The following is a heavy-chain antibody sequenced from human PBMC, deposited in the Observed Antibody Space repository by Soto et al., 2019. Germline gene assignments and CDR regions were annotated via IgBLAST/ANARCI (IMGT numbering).Heavy chain of an antibody. CDR1: GFSFSTYW. CDR3: ASGGNWFDP. D-gene: IGHD3-16*01. CDR2: IEQGGGEK. Sequence: EVQLVESGGGLVQPGGSLRFSCAASGFSFSTYWMAWVRQAPGKGLEWVANIEQGGGEKFYVDSVWGRFTISRDNAKNSLSLQMNSLSAEDTAIYYCASGGNWFDPWGHGNLVSVS. V-gene: IGHV3-7*05. J-gene: IGHJ5*02.